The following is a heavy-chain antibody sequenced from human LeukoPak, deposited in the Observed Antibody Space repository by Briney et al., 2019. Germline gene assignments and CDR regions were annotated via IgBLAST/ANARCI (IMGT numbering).Heavy chain of an antibody. D-gene: IGHD2-21*02. CDR2: ISSNGGST. CDR1: GFTFSSYA. Sequence: GVSLRLSCAASGFTFSSYAMHWVRQGPGKGLEYVSAISSNGGSTYYANSVKGRFTISRDNSKNTLYLQMGSLRAEDMAVYYCARSRVTEGVYYFDYWGQGTLVTVSS. V-gene: IGHV3-64*01. J-gene: IGHJ4*02. CDR3: ARSRVTEGVYYFDY.